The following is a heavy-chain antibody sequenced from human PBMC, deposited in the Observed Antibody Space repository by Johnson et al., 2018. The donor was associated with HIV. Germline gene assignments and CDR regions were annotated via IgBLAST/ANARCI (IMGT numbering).Heavy chain of an antibody. V-gene: IGHV3-33*01. J-gene: IGHJ3*01. CDR2: IWYDGSTK. Sequence: QVQLVESGGGVVQPGGSMRLSCAASGFTFSSHGMHWVRQAPGKGLEWVAVIWYDGSTKYYADSVKGRFTISRDNSKNTLYLQMNSLRAEDTAVYYCAREPGYSSGPDAFDLWGQGTMVTVSS. D-gene: IGHD6-19*01. CDR1: GFTFSSHG. CDR3: AREPGYSSGPDAFDL.